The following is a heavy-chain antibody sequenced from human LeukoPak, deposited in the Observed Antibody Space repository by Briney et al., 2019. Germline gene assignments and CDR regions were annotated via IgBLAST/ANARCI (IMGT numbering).Heavy chain of an antibody. V-gene: IGHV1-2*02. J-gene: IGHJ4*02. D-gene: IGHD5-24*01. Sequence: ASVKVSCKASGYTFTSYDINWVRQATGQGLEWMGWMNPNSGGTNYAQKFQGRVTMTRDTSISTAYMELSRLRSDDTAVYYCARETRTLATITLGDYWGQGTLVTVSS. CDR3: ARETRTLATITLGDY. CDR1: GYTFTSYD. CDR2: MNPNSGGT.